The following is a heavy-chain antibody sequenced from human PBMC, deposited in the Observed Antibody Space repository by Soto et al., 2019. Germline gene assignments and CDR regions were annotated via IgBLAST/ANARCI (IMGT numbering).Heavy chain of an antibody. Sequence: SETLSLTCTVSGGSISSYYWSCIRQPPGKGLEWIGYIYYSGSTNYNPSLKSRVSISVDTSKNQFSLKLSSVTAADTAVYYCARRYGGNFDYWGQGTLVTVSS. D-gene: IGHD1-26*01. J-gene: IGHJ4*02. CDR3: ARRYGGNFDY. V-gene: IGHV4-59*01. CDR2: IYYSGST. CDR1: GGSISSYY.